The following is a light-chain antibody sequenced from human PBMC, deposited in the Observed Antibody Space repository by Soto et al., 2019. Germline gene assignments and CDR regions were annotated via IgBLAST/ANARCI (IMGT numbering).Light chain of an antibody. CDR2: GAS. Sequence: EIVLTHLPDTLSLSPADRATLSCRASQSVRSERLAWYQHKRGQAPRLLIYGASSRATGIPDRFSGSGSGTDFTLTISRLEPEDFAVYYCQQYGSSPLTFGGGTEV. CDR3: QQYGSSPLT. CDR1: QSVRSER. V-gene: IGKV3-20*01. J-gene: IGKJ4*01.